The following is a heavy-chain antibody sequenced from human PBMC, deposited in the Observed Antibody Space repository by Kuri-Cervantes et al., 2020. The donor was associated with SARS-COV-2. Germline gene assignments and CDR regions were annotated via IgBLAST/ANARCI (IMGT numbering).Heavy chain of an antibody. CDR2: ISSSSSTI. J-gene: IGHJ4*02. Sequence: GGSLRLSCAASGFTFSSYSMNWVRQAPGKGLEWVSYISSSSSTIYYADSVKGRFTISRDNAKSSLYLQMNSLRDEDTAVYYCARVPYDILTGYYVSPIDYWGQGPLVTVSS. CDR1: GFTFSSYS. D-gene: IGHD3-9*01. V-gene: IGHV3-48*02. CDR3: ARVPYDILTGYYVSPIDY.